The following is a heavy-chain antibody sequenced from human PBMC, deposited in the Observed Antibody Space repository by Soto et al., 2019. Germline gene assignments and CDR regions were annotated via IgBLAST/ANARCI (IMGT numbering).Heavy chain of an antibody. D-gene: IGHD6-19*01. CDR3: ARTQWLGRRAPYYFDY. CDR2: IYYSGST. J-gene: IGHJ4*02. Sequence: SETLSLTCTVSGGSISSSSYYWGWIRQPPGKGLEWIGSIYYSGSTYYNPSLKSRVTISVDTSKNQFSLKLSSVTAADTAVYYCARTQWLGRRAPYYFDYWGQGTLVTVS. V-gene: IGHV4-39*01. CDR1: GGSISSSSYY.